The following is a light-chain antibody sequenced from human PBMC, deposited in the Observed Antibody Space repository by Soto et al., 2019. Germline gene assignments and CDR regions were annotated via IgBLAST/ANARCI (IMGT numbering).Light chain of an antibody. Sequence: HSALTQPASVSGSPGQSITISCTGTNSHDDGYNYVSWYQHHPGKAPKIMIFDVSNRPSGVSNRFSGSKSGNTASLTISGVQPEDEADYYCSSYTTSNTRQIVFGTGTKLTVL. CDR2: DVS. V-gene: IGLV2-14*03. CDR3: SSYTTSNTRQIV. CDR1: NSHDDGYNY. J-gene: IGLJ1*01.